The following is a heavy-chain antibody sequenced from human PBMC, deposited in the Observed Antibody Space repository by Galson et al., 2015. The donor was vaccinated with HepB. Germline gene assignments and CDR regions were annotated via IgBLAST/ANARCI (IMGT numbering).Heavy chain of an antibody. CDR3: TSPANYDTSGHYYFDY. Sequence: SVKVSCKVSGYSFSEVSMHWVRQAPGEGLEWLGGFDPEDGEVIYAQRFKGRVTMTEDSSKDTAYMELSNLRSEDTAIYYCTSPANYDTSGHYYFDYWGQGTLVTVSS. CDR2: FDPEDGEV. J-gene: IGHJ4*02. D-gene: IGHD3-22*01. CDR1: GYSFSEVS. V-gene: IGHV1-24*01.